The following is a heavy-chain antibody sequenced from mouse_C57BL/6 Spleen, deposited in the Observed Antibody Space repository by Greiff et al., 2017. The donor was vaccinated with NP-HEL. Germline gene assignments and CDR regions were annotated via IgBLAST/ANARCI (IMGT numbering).Heavy chain of an antibody. CDR2: IYPGDGDT. D-gene: IGHD1-1*01. CDR3: ARSGDYGRSFSDY. J-gene: IGHJ2*01. CDR1: GYAFSSSW. V-gene: IGHV1-82*01. Sequence: VQLQQSGPELVKPGASVKISCKASGYAFSSSWMNWVKQRPGKGLEWIGRIYPGDGDTNYNGKFKGKATLTADKSSSTAYMQLSSLTSADSAVYFCARSGDYGRSFSDYWGQGTTLTVSS.